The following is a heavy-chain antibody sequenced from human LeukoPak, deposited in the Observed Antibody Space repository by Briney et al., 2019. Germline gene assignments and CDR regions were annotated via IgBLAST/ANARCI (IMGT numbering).Heavy chain of an antibody. CDR3: AKVGYYDSTGYYVFAY. Sequence: GGSLRLSCAASGFTFSDYYMSWIRQAPGKGLEWVSTISGSGGSTYYADSVKGRFTISRDNSKNTLYLQMNSLRAEDTAVYYCAKVGYYDSTGYYVFAYWGQGTLVTVSS. V-gene: IGHV3-23*01. CDR1: GFTFSDYY. J-gene: IGHJ4*02. CDR2: ISGSGGST. D-gene: IGHD3-22*01.